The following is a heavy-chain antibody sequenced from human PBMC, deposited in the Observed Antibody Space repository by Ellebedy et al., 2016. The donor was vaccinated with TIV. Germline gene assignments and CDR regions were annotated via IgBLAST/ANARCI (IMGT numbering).Heavy chain of an antibody. Sequence: AASVKVSCKASGYNFAMYDIHWVRQATGQGLEWMAWMNPNGGNTGYALKFQGRVTISRNTSITTAYMELSSLRSEETAVYYCARGGVNGVHFDFWGQGTLVTVSS. CDR2: MNPNGGNT. V-gene: IGHV1-8*03. D-gene: IGHD3-3*01. CDR3: ARGGVNGVHFDF. CDR1: GYNFAMYD. J-gene: IGHJ4*02.